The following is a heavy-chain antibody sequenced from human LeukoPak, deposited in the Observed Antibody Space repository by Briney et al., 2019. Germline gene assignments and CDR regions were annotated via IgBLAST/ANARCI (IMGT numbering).Heavy chain of an antibody. CDR2: INPSGGST. V-gene: IGHV1-46*01. Sequence: ASVKVSCRASGYXFTSYYMHWVRQAPGQGLEWMGIINPSGGSTSYAQKFQGRVTLTRGTSTSTVYMELSSLRSEDTALYYCARESDAGKDFDHWGQGTLVTVSS. D-gene: IGHD1-1*01. CDR3: ARESDAGKDFDH. J-gene: IGHJ4*02. CDR1: GYXFTSYY.